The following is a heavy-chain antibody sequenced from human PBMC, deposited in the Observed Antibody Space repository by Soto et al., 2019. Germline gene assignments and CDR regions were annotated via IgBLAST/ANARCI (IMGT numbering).Heavy chain of an antibody. D-gene: IGHD1-1*01. J-gene: IGHJ4*02. CDR3: AAGGTRWLHSPFDY. CDR2: FDPEDGET. Sequence: QVQLLQSGAEVKKPGASVQVSCKVSGHTLTELSMHWVRQAPGRGLEWMGGFDPEDGETISAQKFQGRVTMTEDTSTDSTYMELTSLRSEDTAVYYCAAGGTRWLHSPFDYWGQGTLVTISS. CDR1: GHTLTELS. V-gene: IGHV1-24*01.